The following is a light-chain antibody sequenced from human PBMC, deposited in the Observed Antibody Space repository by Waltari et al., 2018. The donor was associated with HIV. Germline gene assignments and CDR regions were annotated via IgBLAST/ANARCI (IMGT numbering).Light chain of an antibody. V-gene: IGKV3-15*01. Sequence: EVVMTPSPAILSVSPGERASLSWRASQSLGYNLAWYQQKLGQAPRLLIDGASIRATGIPAMCSGSASRTDFTLTISRLLSEDVAHYCCQQYKNGVTFGGGTRVE. CDR1: QSLGYN. J-gene: IGKJ4*01. CDR2: GAS. CDR3: QQYKNGVT.